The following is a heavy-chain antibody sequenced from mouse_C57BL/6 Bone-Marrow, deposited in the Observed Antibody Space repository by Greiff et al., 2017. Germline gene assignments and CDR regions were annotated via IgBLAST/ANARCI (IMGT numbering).Heavy chain of an antibody. CDR3: ARDGND. CDR2: IYPRSGTT. Sequence: VKVLESGAELARPGASVKLSCTASGYTFTSSGISWVKPRPGQGLEWIGEIYPRSGTTYYNEKFKGKATLTADKSSSTAYMELRSLPSEDSAVYVCARDGNDWGKGTTLTVSS. V-gene: IGHV1-81*01. J-gene: IGHJ2*01. D-gene: IGHD1-2*01. CDR1: GYTFTSSG.